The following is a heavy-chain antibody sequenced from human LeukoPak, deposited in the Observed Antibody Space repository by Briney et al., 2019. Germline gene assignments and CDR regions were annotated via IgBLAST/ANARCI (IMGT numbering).Heavy chain of an antibody. D-gene: IGHD1-26*01. V-gene: IGHV4-59*08. Sequence: PSETLSLTCNVSGGXTNGYYCSWIRQPPGKGLEWIAFIYYSGGTNYNPSLRSRVSISIDTSKNQFSLRLSSVAATDTAVYYCARLGLPQREDYWGQGTLVTVSS. J-gene: IGHJ4*02. CDR1: GGXTNGYY. CDR3: ARLGLPQREDY. CDR2: IYYSGGT.